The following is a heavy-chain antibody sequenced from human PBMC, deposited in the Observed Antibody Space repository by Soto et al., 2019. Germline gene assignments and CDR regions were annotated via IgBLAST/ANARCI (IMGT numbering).Heavy chain of an antibody. CDR2: INSDGSST. V-gene: IGHV3-74*01. CDR1: GFTFSSYW. D-gene: IGHD3-9*01. CDR3: ARAPKQYYDILTGPQYGMDV. J-gene: IGHJ6*02. Sequence: GGSLRLSCAASGFTFSSYWMHWVRQAPGKGLVWVSRINSDGSSTSYADSVKGRFTISRDNAKNTLYLQMNSLRAEDTAVYYCARAPKQYYDILTGPQYGMDVWGQGTTVTVSS.